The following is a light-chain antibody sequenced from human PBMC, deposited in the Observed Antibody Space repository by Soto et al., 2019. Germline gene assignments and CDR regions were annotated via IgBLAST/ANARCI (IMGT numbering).Light chain of an antibody. CDR2: GAS. J-gene: IGKJ1*01. Sequence: EIVMTQSPATLSLSPGERGTLSCRASQSVSSNLAWYQQKPGQSPRLLIYGASSRATGIPDRFSGSGSGTDFTLTISRLEPEDFAVYYCQQYGSSRTFGQGTKVDNK. CDR3: QQYGSSRT. V-gene: IGKV3-20*01. CDR1: QSVSSN.